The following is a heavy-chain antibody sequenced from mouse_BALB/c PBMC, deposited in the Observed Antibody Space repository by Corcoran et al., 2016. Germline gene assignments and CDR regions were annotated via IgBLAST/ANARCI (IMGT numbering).Heavy chain of an antibody. V-gene: IGHV9-1*02. Sequence: QIQLVQSGPELKKPGETVKISCKASGYTFTNYGMNWVKQAPGKGLKWMGWINTYTGEPTYADDFKGRFAFSLETSASIAYLQINNLKNEDMATYFCARKDGYYDAMDYWGQGTSVTVSS. D-gene: IGHD2-3*01. CDR2: INTYTGEP. CDR3: ARKDGYYDAMDY. J-gene: IGHJ4*01. CDR1: GYTFTNYG.